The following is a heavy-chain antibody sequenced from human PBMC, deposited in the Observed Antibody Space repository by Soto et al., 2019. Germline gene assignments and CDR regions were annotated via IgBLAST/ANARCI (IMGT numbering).Heavy chain of an antibody. J-gene: IGHJ6*02. CDR3: ARIKWGLDYYSGMDV. D-gene: IGHD1-26*01. Sequence: QEQLVQSGAEVQKSGASVKVSCKTSGYTFSDYFIQWLRQAPGQGLEWMAWINPKTAATNYAKKFQDRVTLTSDTSFTTAYLELTRLRPDDTAIYYCARIKWGLDYYSGMDVWGQGTAVTVSS. CDR2: INPKTAAT. V-gene: IGHV1-2*02. CDR1: GYTFSDYF.